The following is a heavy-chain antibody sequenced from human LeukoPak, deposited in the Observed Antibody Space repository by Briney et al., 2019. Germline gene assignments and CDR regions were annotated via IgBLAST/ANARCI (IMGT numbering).Heavy chain of an antibody. V-gene: IGHV1-2*02. D-gene: IGHD3-10*01. CDR2: INPNSGGT. CDR1: GYTFTGYY. J-gene: IGHJ4*02. Sequence: GASVKVSCKASGYTFTGYYMHWVRQAPGQGPEWMGWINPNSGGTNYAQKVQGRVTMTRDTSISTAYMELSRLRSDDTAVYYCARDRVLWFGEFDFDYWGQGTLVTVSS. CDR3: ARDRVLWFGEFDFDY.